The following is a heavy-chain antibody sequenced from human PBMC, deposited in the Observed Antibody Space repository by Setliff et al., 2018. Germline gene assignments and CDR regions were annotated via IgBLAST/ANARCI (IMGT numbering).Heavy chain of an antibody. Sequence: SETLSLTCAASGGTFSYYYWTWIRQSPGKGLEWIGEINHTGSTKYNPSLKSRLTISVDTSKNQFSLKLRSVTAADTAVYYCARLRDSMVRGGSDFYYYYYYMDVWGKGTTVTVSS. CDR1: GGTFSYYY. J-gene: IGHJ6*03. CDR2: INHTGST. V-gene: IGHV4-34*01. D-gene: IGHD3-10*01. CDR3: ARLRDSMVRGGSDFYYYYYYMDV.